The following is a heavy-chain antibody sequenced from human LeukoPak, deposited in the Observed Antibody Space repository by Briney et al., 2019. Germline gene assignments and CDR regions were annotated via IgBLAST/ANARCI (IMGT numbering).Heavy chain of an antibody. CDR3: ARVRYDSSGYYYGAYYYYGMDV. Sequence: SVKVSCKAYGYTFTSYDINWVRQATGQGLEWMGCMNHNSGNTGYAQKFQGRVTMTRNTSISTAYMELSSMRYEDTAVYYCARVRYDSSGYYYGAYYYYGMDVWGQGTTVTVSS. D-gene: IGHD3-22*01. CDR2: MNHNSGNT. J-gene: IGHJ6*02. CDR1: GYTFTSYD. V-gene: IGHV1-8*02.